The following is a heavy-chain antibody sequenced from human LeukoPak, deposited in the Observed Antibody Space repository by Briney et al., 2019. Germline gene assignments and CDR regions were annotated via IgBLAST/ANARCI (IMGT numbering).Heavy chain of an antibody. J-gene: IGHJ4*02. V-gene: IGHV1-18*01. Sequence: ASVKLSCNASGYTFTSYGISWVREAPGQGLEWMGYISAYNGHTNYAQNLQGRVTMTTDTSTSTAYMELRSLRSDDTAGYYCAKNPLGELSLQLDYWGQGTLVTVSS. D-gene: IGHD3-16*02. CDR3: AKNPLGELSLQLDY. CDR1: GYTFTSYG. CDR2: ISAYNGHT.